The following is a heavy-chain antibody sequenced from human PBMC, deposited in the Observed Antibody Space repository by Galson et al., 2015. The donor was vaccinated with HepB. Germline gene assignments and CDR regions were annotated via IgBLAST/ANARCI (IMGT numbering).Heavy chain of an antibody. J-gene: IGHJ5*02. V-gene: IGHV3-33*01. CDR3: ARENRDTAMVFSWSRWFDP. CDR2: IWYDGSNK. CDR1: GFTFSSYG. D-gene: IGHD5-18*01. Sequence: SLRLSCAASGFTFSSYGMHWVRQAPGKGLEWVAVIWYDGSNKYYADSVKGRFTISRDNSKNTLYLQMNSLRAEDTAVYYCARENRDTAMVFSWSRWFDPWGQGTLVTVSS.